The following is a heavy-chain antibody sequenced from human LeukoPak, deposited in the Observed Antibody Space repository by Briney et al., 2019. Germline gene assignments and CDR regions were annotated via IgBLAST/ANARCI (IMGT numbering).Heavy chain of an antibody. CDR3: ARDRDDSSGYYLKYFDY. D-gene: IGHD3-22*01. CDR1: GFTFSSYA. V-gene: IGHV3-23*01. J-gene: IGHJ4*02. Sequence: GGSLRLSCAASGFTFSSYAMSWVRQAPGKGLEWVSAISGSGDSTYYADSVKGRFTISRDNAKNSLYLQMNSLRAEDTAVYYCARDRDDSSGYYLKYFDYWGQGTLVTVSS. CDR2: ISGSGDST.